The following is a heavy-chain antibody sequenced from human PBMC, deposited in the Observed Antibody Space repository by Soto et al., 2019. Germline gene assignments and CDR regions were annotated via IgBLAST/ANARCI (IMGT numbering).Heavy chain of an antibody. J-gene: IGHJ6*02. Sequence: GGSLRLSCVASGFTFSSYWMTWVRQAPGKGLEWVANIKQDATEEFYVDSVKGRFTISRDNAKNLLYLEMSSLRAEDTAVYYCAREKWLQFYFYYGLDVWGQGTTVTVSS. CDR2: IKQDATEE. V-gene: IGHV3-7*01. CDR3: AREKWLQFYFYYGLDV. CDR1: GFTFSSYW. D-gene: IGHD5-12*01.